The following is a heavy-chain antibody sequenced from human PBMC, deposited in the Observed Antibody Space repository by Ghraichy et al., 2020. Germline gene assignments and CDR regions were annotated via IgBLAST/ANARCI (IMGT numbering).Heavy chain of an antibody. CDR2: MNPNSGNT. J-gene: IGHJ5*02. CDR3: VEGNSDVCSGGSCYWVGDWFDP. Sequence: ASVKVSCKASGYTFTSYDINWVRQATGQGLEWMGWMNPNSGNTGYAQKFQGRVTMTRNTSISTAYMELSSLRSEDTAVYYCVEGNSDVCSGGSCYWVGDWFDPWGQGTLVTVSS. CDR1: GYTFTSYD. V-gene: IGHV1-8*01. D-gene: IGHD2-15*01.